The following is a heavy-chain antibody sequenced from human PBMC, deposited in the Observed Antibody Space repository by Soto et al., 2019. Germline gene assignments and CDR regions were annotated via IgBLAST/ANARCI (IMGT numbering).Heavy chain of an antibody. CDR2: LWSAGLT. D-gene: IGHD2-15*01. CDR3: ARELPPDL. J-gene: IGHJ5*02. Sequence: GGSLRLSCAASGFTVISNYMTWVRQAPGKGLEWVSILWSAGLTYYADSVKGRFTISRDNSKNTLYLQMNSLRAEASAVYYWARELPPDLWGQGTLVTVSS. CDR1: GFTVISNY. V-gene: IGHV3-53*01.